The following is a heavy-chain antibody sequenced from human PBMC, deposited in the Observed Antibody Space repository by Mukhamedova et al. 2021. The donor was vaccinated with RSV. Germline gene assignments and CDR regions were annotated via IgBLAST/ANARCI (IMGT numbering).Heavy chain of an antibody. CDR2: GDGVST. Sequence: GDGVSTQYADSVKGRFTMSRDNSKNTLYLQMSSLRVEDTALYYCAKGRRYGGSVGYYFDHWGQGLLVTVSS. CDR3: AKGRRYGGSVGYYFDH. V-gene: IGHV3-23*01. D-gene: IGHD3-10*01. J-gene: IGHJ4*02.